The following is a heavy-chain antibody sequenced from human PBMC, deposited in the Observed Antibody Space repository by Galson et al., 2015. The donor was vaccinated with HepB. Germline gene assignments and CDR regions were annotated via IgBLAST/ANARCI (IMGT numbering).Heavy chain of an antibody. CDR2: ISSSSSYI. CDR3: AREGSSSSNYYYYYMDV. CDR1: GFTFSSYS. J-gene: IGHJ6*03. Sequence: SLRLSCAASGFTFSSYSMNWVRQAPGKGLEWVSSISSSSSYIYYADSVKGRFTISRDNAKNSLYLQMNSLRAEDTAVYYCAREGSSSSNYYYYYMDVWGKGTTVTVSS. D-gene: IGHD6-6*01. V-gene: IGHV3-21*01.